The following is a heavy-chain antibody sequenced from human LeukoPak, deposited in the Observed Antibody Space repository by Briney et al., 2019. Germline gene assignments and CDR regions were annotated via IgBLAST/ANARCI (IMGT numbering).Heavy chain of an antibody. CDR3: ARDLSLFQEGGV. CDR1: GFTFSSYS. D-gene: IGHD1-26*01. V-gene: IGHV3-21*01. CDR2: ISSSSSYI. J-gene: IGHJ4*02. Sequence: PGGSLRLSCAASGFTFSSYSMNWVRQAPGKGLEWVSSISSSSSYIYYADSVKGRFTISRDNAKNSLDLQMNSLRVEDTAVYYCARDLSLFQEGGVWGQGTLVTVSS.